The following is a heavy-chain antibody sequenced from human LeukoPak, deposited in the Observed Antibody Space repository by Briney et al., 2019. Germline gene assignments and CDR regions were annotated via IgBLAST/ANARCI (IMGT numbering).Heavy chain of an antibody. CDR3: ARDRDDSSGYYRETLFDY. CDR2: INPISGGT. CDR1: GYTFTGYY. Sequence: ASVKVSCKASGYTFTGYYMHWVRQAPGQGLEWMGWINPISGGTNYAQKFQGRVTMTRDTFISTAYMELSRLRSDDTAVYYCARDRDDSSGYYRETLFDYWGQGTLVTVSS. J-gene: IGHJ4*02. V-gene: IGHV1-2*02. D-gene: IGHD3-22*01.